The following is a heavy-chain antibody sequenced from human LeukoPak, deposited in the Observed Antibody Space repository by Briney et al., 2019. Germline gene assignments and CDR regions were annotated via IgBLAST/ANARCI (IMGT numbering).Heavy chain of an antibody. CDR3: AQDLYGSGSYDY. Sequence: PGGSLRLSCAASGFTVSSNYMSWVRQAPGKGLEWVSAIYSGGSTYYADSVKGRFTISRDNSKNTLYLQMNSLRAEDTAVYYCAQDLYGSGSYDYWGQGTLVTVSS. CDR1: GFTVSSNY. V-gene: IGHV3-66*01. D-gene: IGHD3-10*01. CDR2: IYSGGST. J-gene: IGHJ4*02.